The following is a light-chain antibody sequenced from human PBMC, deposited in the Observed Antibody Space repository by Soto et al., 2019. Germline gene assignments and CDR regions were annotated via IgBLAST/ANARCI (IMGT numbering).Light chain of an antibody. CDR3: QQYNNWST. V-gene: IGKV3-15*01. CDR2: GAS. J-gene: IGKJ1*01. CDR1: QSIRSN. Sequence: EIVMTQSPDTLSVSPGEGATLSCRVSQSIRSNLAWYQQRPGQAPRLLMYGASTRATGIPARFSGSGSGTEFTLTISSLQSEDFAVYYCQQYNNWSTFGQGTKVDIK.